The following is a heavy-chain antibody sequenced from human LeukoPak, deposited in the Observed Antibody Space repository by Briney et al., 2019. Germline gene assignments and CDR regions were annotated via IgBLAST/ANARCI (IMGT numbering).Heavy chain of an antibody. V-gene: IGHV3-9*03. CDR1: GFTFDDYA. J-gene: IGHJ4*02. D-gene: IGHD5-24*01. CDR2: ISWNSGSI. Sequence: GGSLRLSCAASGFTFDDYAMHWVRQAPGKGLEWVSGISWNSGSIGYADSVKGRFTISRDNAKNSLYLQMNSLRAEDMALYYCAKGVRWLQPDFDYWGQGTLVTVSS. CDR3: AKGVRWLQPDFDY.